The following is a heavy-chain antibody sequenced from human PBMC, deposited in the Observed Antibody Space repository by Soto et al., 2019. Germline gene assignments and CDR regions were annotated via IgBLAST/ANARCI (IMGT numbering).Heavy chain of an antibody. CDR1: GGSINSGDYY. V-gene: IGHV4-30-4*01. CDR3: ARLYTGYEAFDY. Sequence: SETLSLTCSVSGGSINSGDYYWSWIRQPPGKGLEWIGYIYYSGSTYYNPSLKSRSTISIDTSKNQFFLNVDSVTAADTAVYFCARLYTGYEAFDYWGQGTQVTVSS. J-gene: IGHJ4*02. CDR2: IYYSGST. D-gene: IGHD5-12*01.